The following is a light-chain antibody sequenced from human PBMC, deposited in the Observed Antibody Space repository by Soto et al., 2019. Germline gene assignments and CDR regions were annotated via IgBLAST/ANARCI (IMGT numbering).Light chain of an antibody. CDR1: SSDIGGYYY. CDR3: TSYSSSDIFYV. CDR2: QVT. V-gene: IGLV2-14*01. Sequence: QSVLTQPASVSGSPGQSITISCTGTSSDIGGYYYVSWYQHHPGKAPKLLIYQVTNRPSRVSNRFSGSKSGNTAPLTTSGLQADDEADYYCTSYSSSDIFYVFGTGTKVTVL. J-gene: IGLJ1*01.